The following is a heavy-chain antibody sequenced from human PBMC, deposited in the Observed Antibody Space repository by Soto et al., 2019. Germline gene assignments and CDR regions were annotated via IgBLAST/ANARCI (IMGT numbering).Heavy chain of an antibody. D-gene: IGHD1-26*01. V-gene: IGHV3-30*03. CDR3: ARTRSAWSDFHYYSLDV. Sequence: LSLSCAAAGFTVNSYGMHWVRQGPGNGLEWVAFISYDSTKTYYADSVKGRFTISRDNSNSALYVQMNSLTGEDTAVYYCARTRSAWSDFHYYSLDVWGQGPTVTVSS. J-gene: IGHJ6*02. CDR2: ISYDSTKT. CDR1: GFTVNSYG.